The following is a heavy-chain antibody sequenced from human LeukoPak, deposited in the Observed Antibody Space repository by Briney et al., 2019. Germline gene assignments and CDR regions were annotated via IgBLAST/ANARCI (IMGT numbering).Heavy chain of an antibody. J-gene: IGHJ6*03. CDR3: ARGGGTVRHYYYYMDV. CDR2: INPSGGST. D-gene: IGHD4-11*01. Sequence: ASVTVSCKASGYTFTSYYMHWVRQAPGQGLEWMGIINPSGGSTSYAQKFQGRVTITRDTSTSTVYMELSSLRSEDTAVYYCARGGGTVRHYYYYMDVWGKGTTVTVSS. V-gene: IGHV1-46*03. CDR1: GYTFTSYY.